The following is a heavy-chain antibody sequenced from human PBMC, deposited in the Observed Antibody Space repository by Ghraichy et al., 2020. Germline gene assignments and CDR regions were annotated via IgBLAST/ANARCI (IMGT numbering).Heavy chain of an antibody. J-gene: IGHJ4*02. CDR2: IYYSGST. Sequence: SETLSLTCTVSGGSISSYYWSWIRQPPGKGLEWIGYIYYSGSTNYNPSLKSRVTISVDTSKNQFSLKLSSVTAADTAVYYCARGAARRYCSSTSCPRPFDYWGQGTLVTVSS. CDR1: GGSISSYY. D-gene: IGHD2-2*01. CDR3: ARGAARRYCSSTSCPRPFDY. V-gene: IGHV4-59*01.